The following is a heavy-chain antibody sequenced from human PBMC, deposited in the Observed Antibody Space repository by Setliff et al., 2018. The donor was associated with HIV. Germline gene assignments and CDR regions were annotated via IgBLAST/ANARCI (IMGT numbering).Heavy chain of an antibody. D-gene: IGHD3-16*01. CDR2: IKPNADHT. J-gene: IGHJ2*01. CDR1: GYTFSSYD. Sequence: ASVKVSCKASGYTFSSYDIYWVRQAPGQGLEWMGFIKPNADHTGYAQKFQGRVTMTSDVTISTAYMELNTLTSDDTAVYFCARGGRVVWWYSDLWGRGTLVTVSS. CDR3: ARGGRVVWWYSDL. V-gene: IGHV1-8*01.